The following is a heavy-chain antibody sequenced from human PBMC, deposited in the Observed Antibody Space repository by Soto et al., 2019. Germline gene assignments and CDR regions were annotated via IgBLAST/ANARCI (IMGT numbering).Heavy chain of an antibody. J-gene: IGHJ6*03. Sequence: QLVESGGDLVQPGMSLRLSCVASGLTFRNYAMHWVRQAPGKGLVWVSGISWDSSRMGYADSVKGRFTISRDNAKNSLYLEVNGPRSEETTLDYCGAECSGGTRLWGAVWGKGTTVTVS. V-gene: IGHV3-9*01. CDR3: GAECSGGTRLWGAV. CDR1: GLTFRNYA. D-gene: IGHD3-16*01. CDR2: ISWDSSRM.